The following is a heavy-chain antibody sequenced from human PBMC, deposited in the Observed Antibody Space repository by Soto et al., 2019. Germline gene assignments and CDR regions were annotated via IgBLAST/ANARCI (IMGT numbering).Heavy chain of an antibody. D-gene: IGHD3-22*01. Sequence: GGSLRLSCVASGFTFSDYAMSWVRHVPGKGLEWVSAITDSGVSTYYADSVKGRFTISRDNSKNTLFLQMNSLRVEDTAIYFCAKISSAHYYYCAMGVWGQGTAGTLSS. V-gene: IGHV3-23*01. J-gene: IGHJ6*02. CDR3: AKISSAHYYYCAMGV. CDR2: ITDSGVST. CDR1: GFTFSDYA.